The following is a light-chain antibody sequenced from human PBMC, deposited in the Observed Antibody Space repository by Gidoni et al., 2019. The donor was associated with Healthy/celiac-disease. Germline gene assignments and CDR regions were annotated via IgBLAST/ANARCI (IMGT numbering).Light chain of an antibody. V-gene: IGKV3-20*01. Sequence: EIELTQSPGTLSLSPGERATISCRASQSVSSSYLAWYQQKPGQAPRLLIYGASSRSTGIPDRFSGSGSGTAFTLTISSLEPEDFAVSYCQQYGSSRVTFGPGTKVDIK. CDR2: GAS. CDR1: QSVSSSY. J-gene: IGKJ3*01. CDR3: QQYGSSRVT.